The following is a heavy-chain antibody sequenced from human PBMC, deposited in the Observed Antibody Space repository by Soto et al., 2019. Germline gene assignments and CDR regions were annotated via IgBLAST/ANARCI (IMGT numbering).Heavy chain of an antibody. Sequence: SETLSLTCTVSGGSISSYYWSWIRQPPGKGREWIGYIYYSGSTNYNPSLKSRVTISVDTSKNQFSLKLSSVTAADTAVYYCARAAEPDDPPRFDYWGQGTLVTVSS. CDR3: ARAAEPDDPPRFDY. CDR2: IYYSGST. V-gene: IGHV4-59*01. J-gene: IGHJ4*02. CDR1: GGSISSYY. D-gene: IGHD2-2*01.